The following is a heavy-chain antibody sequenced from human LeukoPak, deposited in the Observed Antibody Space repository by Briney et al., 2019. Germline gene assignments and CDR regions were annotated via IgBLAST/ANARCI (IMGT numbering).Heavy chain of an antibody. CDR3: ARELPIRGYSYAPGGSPDY. CDR2: ISSSGSTI. J-gene: IGHJ4*02. V-gene: IGHV3-48*03. CDR1: GFTFSSYE. Sequence: GGSLRLSCAASGFTFSSYEMNWVRQAPGKGLEWVSYISSSGSTIYYADSVKGLFTISRDNAKNSLYLQMNSLRAEDTAVYYCARELPIRGYSYAPGGSPDYWGQGTLVTVSS. D-gene: IGHD5-18*01.